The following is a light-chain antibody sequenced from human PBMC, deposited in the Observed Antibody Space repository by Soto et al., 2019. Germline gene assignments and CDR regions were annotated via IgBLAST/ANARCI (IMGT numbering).Light chain of an antibody. Sequence: EIVLPQSPGTLSLSPGERATLSCRASQSVSNNYLAWYQQKPGQAPRLLIYGASSRATGIPDRFSGSGSGTDFTLTISRLEPEDYAVYYCQQYGHSLWTFGQGTKVDIK. CDR1: QSVSNNY. CDR3: QQYGHSLWT. CDR2: GAS. J-gene: IGKJ1*01. V-gene: IGKV3-20*01.